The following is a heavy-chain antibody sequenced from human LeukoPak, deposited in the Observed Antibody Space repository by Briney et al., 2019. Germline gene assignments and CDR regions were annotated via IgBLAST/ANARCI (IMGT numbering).Heavy chain of an antibody. CDR2: ISSSSSYI. CDR1: GFTFSSYS. Sequence: GGSLRLPCAASGFTFSSYSMNWVRQAPGKGLEWVSSISSSSSYIYYADSVKGRFTISRDNAKNSLYLQMNSLRAEDTAVYYCARGLWFGGGFDYWGQGTLVTVSS. V-gene: IGHV3-21*01. D-gene: IGHD3-10*01. J-gene: IGHJ4*02. CDR3: ARGLWFGGGFDY.